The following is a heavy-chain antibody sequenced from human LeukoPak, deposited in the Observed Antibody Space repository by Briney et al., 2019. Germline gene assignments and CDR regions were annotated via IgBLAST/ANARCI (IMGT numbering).Heavy chain of an antibody. CDR1: GFTVSSNY. D-gene: IGHD3-22*01. J-gene: IGHJ4*02. CDR3: ARENYDSSGYSPSFDY. V-gene: IGHV3-66*01. CDR2: IYSGGST. Sequence: GGSLRLSCAASGFTVSSNYMSWVRQAPGKGLEWVSVIYSGGSTYYADSVKGRFTISRDNSKNTLYLQMNSLRAEDTAVYYCARENYDSSGYSPSFDYWGQGTLVTVSS.